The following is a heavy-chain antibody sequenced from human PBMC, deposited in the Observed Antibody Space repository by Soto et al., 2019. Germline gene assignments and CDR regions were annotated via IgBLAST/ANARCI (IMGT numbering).Heavy chain of an antibody. J-gene: IGHJ4*02. V-gene: IGHV3-23*01. D-gene: IGHD6-13*01. CDR2: ISVSGGST. CDR1: GFTFSSYA. Sequence: EVQLLESGGGLVQPGGSLRLSCAASGFTFSSYAMSWVRQAPGKGLEWVSAISVSGGSTYYADSVKDRFTISRDSSKNTLSLQMNSLRADDTAVYYCAKAFRSWSPFDFWGQGTLVTVSS. CDR3: AKAFRSWSPFDF.